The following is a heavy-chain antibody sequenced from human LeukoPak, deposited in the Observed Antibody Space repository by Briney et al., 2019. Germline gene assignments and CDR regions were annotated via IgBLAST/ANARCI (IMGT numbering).Heavy chain of an antibody. Sequence: GGSLRLSCAASGFTFSNAWMSWVRQAPGKGLEWVGRIKIKTDGGTTDYAAPVKGRFTISRDDSKNTLYLQMNSLKTEDTAVYYCTTADYPLFGYWGQGTLVTVSS. D-gene: IGHD4-11*01. CDR2: IKIKTDGGTT. V-gene: IGHV3-15*01. CDR3: TTADYPLFGY. J-gene: IGHJ4*02. CDR1: GFTFSNAW.